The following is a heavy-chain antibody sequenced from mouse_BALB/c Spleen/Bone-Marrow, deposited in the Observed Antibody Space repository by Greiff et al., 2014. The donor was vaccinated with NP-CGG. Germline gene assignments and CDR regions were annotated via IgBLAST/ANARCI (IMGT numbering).Heavy chain of an antibody. CDR3: APLSGYFDV. CDR1: GYSFTSYY. V-gene: IGHV1S135*01. J-gene: IGHJ1*01. D-gene: IGHD6-2*01. CDR2: IDPFNGGT. Sequence: VQLQQSGPELMKPGASVKISCKASGYSFTSYYMHWVKQSHGKSLEWIGYIDPFNGGTSYNQKFKGKATLTVDKSSSTAYMHLSSLASEDSAVYYCAPLSGYFDVWGAGTTVTVSS.